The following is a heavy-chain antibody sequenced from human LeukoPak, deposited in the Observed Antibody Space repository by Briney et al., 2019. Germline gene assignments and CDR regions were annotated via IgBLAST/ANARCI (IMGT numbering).Heavy chain of an antibody. CDR1: GFTFSSYS. Sequence: GGSLRLSCAASGFTFSSYSMNWVRQAPGKGLEWVSSISSSSSYIYYADSVKGRFTISRDNAKNSLYLQMNSLRAEDTALYYCAKDMSQVGYSYGSIDCWGQGTLVTVSS. J-gene: IGHJ4*02. D-gene: IGHD5-18*01. CDR3: AKDMSQVGYSYGSIDC. V-gene: IGHV3-21*04. CDR2: ISSSSSYI.